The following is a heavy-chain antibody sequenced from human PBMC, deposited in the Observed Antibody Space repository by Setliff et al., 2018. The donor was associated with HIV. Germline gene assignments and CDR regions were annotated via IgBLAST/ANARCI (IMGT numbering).Heavy chain of an antibody. Sequence: SETLSLTCNVSGGSIGSYHWAWIRQSPGKGLEYIGNIRHSGYTNYNPSLKSRLNMSVDTSNYQISLKLTAVTAADTAVYYCAREFSERSPNPDHYYYYMDLWGKGTTVTVSS. CDR2: IRHSGYT. CDR3: AREFSERSPNPDHYYYYMDL. CDR1: GGSIGSYH. J-gene: IGHJ6*03. V-gene: IGHV4-59*01. D-gene: IGHD6-19*01.